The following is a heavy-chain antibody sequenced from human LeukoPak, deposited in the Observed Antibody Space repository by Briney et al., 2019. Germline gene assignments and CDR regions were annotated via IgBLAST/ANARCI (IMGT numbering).Heavy chain of an antibody. CDR3: AREWDCGGDCYSFDY. CDR2: IYYSGST. V-gene: IGHV4-30-4*08. CDR1: GGSISSGGYY. Sequence: PSQTLSLTCTVSGGSISSGGYYWSWIRQPPGKGLEWIGYIYYSGSTYYNPSLKSRVTISVDTSKNQFSLKLSSVTAADTAVYYCAREWDCGGDCYSFDYWGQGTLVTVSS. J-gene: IGHJ4*02. D-gene: IGHD2-21*01.